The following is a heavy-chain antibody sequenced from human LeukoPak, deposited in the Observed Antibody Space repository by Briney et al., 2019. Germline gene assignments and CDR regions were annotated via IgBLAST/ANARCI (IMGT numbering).Heavy chain of an antibody. Sequence: SETLSLTCTVSGYSISSGYYWGWIRPPPGKGLEWIGSIYHSGSTYYNPSLKSRVTISVDTSKNQFSLKLSSVTAADTAVYYCARDRLFTVTTDWGQGTLVTVSS. D-gene: IGHD4-11*01. J-gene: IGHJ4*02. CDR2: IYHSGST. CDR3: ARDRLFTVTTD. CDR1: GYSISSGYY. V-gene: IGHV4-38-2*02.